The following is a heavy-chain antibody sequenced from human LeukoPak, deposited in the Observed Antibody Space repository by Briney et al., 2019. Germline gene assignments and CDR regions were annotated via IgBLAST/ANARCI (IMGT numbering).Heavy chain of an antibody. J-gene: IGHJ4*02. CDR2: IYDSGST. CDR3: ARGVALAGYYFDY. Sequence: SETLSLTCTVSGGSIRNYYWSWIRQPPGKGLEWIGYIYDSGSTNYNPSLKNRVTISVDTSKNLFSLKLSSVTAADTAVYYCARGVALAGYYFDYWGQGTLVTVSS. CDR1: GGSIRNYY. V-gene: IGHV4-59*01. D-gene: IGHD6-19*01.